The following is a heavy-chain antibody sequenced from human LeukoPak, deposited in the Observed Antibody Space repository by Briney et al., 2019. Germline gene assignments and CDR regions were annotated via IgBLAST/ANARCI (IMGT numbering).Heavy chain of an antibody. CDR3: ARESLLDGFLDY. D-gene: IGHD5-24*01. V-gene: IGHV3-48*04. J-gene: IGHJ4*02. CDR2: ISSSGSII. CDR1: GFTFSSYS. Sequence: GGSLRLSCAASGFTFSSYSMNWVRQAPGKGLEWVSYISSSGSIIYYADSVKGRFTISRDNAKNSLYLQMNSLRAEDTAVYYCARESLLDGFLDYWGQGTLVTVSS.